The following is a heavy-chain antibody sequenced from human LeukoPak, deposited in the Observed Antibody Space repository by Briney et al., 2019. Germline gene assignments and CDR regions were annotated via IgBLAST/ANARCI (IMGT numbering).Heavy chain of an antibody. D-gene: IGHD3-3*01. V-gene: IGHV4-30-4*01. CDR1: GGSIGSGDYY. CDR2: IYYTGST. Sequence: SETLSLTCTVSGGSIGSGDYYWSWIRQSPGKGLEWIGYIYYTGSTYYNPSLKSRVTISVDTSKNQFSLKLSSVTAADTAVYYCARDVNYDFWSGYSKNAGAFDIWGQGTMVTVSS. J-gene: IGHJ3*02. CDR3: ARDVNYDFWSGYSKNAGAFDI.